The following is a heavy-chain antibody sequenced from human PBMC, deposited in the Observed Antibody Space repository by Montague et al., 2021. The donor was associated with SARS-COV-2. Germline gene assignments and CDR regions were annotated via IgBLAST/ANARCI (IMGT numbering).Heavy chain of an antibody. J-gene: IGHJ6*02. Sequence: CAISGDSVPITWASWACRRHSPLSCLEWLGWTYYRSKWYNDYALSVKSRITIDPDTSKNQFSLQLNSVTPEDTAVYYCARGLWLGELFSLSYYYGMDVWGQGTTVTVSS. D-gene: IGHD3-10*01. V-gene: IGHV6-1*01. CDR1: GDSVPITWAS. CDR2: TYYRSKWYN. CDR3: ARGLWLGELFSLSYYYGMDV.